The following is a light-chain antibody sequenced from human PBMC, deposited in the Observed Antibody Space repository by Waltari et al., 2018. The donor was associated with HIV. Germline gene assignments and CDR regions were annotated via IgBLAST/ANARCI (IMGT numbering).Light chain of an antibody. CDR2: EVY. CDR1: TSDISDFNF. Sequence: HSALTQPASVSGSPGQSITISCTGPTSDISDFNFVSWYQQSPGRAPKLIIFEVYSRPSGISERFSGSKSGVTASLTISALRAEDEADYFCSSYSARGFVVFGGGTKVTVL. V-gene: IGLV2-14*01. CDR3: SSYSARGFVV. J-gene: IGLJ3*02.